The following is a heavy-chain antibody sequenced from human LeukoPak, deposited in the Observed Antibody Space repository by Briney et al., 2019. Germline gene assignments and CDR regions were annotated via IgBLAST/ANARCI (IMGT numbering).Heavy chain of an antibody. J-gene: IGHJ4*02. CDR2: IIPSSVDT. CDR3: ARLGDFGGVSVPSVH. CDR1: GYTFTGYY. D-gene: IGHD3-16*02. V-gene: IGHV1-2*02. Sequence: AAVKVSSKASGYTFTGYYIHWVRQAPGQGLGWMGWIIPSSVDTNYTQTFQGRVTMSRDTSISTAYMELNGLTHDDTAVHYCARLGDFGGVSVPSVHWGQGTLVSVSS.